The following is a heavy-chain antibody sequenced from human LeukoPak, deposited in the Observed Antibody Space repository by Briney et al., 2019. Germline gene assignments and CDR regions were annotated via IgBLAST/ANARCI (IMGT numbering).Heavy chain of an antibody. CDR1: GGSISSSSYY. CDR3: ARDVGIAAAGGADP. CDR2: IYYSGST. D-gene: IGHD6-13*01. V-gene: IGHV4-39*07. J-gene: IGHJ5*02. Sequence: PSETLSLTCTVSGGSISSSSYYWGWIRQPPGKGLEWIGSIYYSGSTYYNPSLKSRVTISVDTSKNQFSLKLSSVTAADTAVYYCARDVGIAAAGGADPWGQGTLVTVSS.